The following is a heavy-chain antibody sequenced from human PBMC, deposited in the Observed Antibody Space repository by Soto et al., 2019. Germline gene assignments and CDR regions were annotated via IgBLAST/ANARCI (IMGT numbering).Heavy chain of an antibody. CDR1: GFTFDYYA. V-gene: IGHV3-9*01. J-gene: IGHJ6*02. CDR3: AKATYYYYYGMDV. Sequence: GGSLRLSCAASGFTFDYYAMHWVRQSPGKGLEWVSGISWNSGSIGYADSVKGRFTISRDNAKNSLYLQMNSLRAEDTALYYCAKATYYYYYGMDVWGQGTTVTVSS. CDR2: ISWNSGSI.